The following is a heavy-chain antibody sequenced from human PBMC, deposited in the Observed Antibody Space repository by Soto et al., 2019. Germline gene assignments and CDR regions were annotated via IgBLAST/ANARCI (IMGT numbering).Heavy chain of an antibody. D-gene: IGHD2-2*01. Sequence: SETLSLTCAVYGGSFSGYYWSWIRQPPGKGLEWIGQINHSGSTNYNPSLNSRVTISVNTSKNQFSLKLSSVTAVDTAVYYCARWRARYCSSSSCPRFDYWGQGTLVTVSS. CDR3: ARWRARYCSSSSCPRFDY. CDR1: GGSFSGYY. J-gene: IGHJ4*02. V-gene: IGHV4-34*01. CDR2: INHSGST.